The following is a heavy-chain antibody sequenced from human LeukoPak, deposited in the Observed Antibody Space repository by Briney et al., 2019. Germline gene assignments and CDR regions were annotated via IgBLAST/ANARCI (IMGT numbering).Heavy chain of an antibody. V-gene: IGHV4-59*11. CDR2: IYYSGST. CDR1: GGSISSHY. J-gene: IGHJ3*02. D-gene: IGHD2-2*01. CDR3: ARWGYCSSTSCYPGNAFDI. Sequence: PSETLSLTCTVSGGSISSHYWSWIRQPPGKGLEWIGYIYYSGSTNYNPSLKSRVTISVDTSKNQCSLKLSSVTAADTAVYYCARWGYCSSTSCYPGNAFDIWAKGQWSPSLQ.